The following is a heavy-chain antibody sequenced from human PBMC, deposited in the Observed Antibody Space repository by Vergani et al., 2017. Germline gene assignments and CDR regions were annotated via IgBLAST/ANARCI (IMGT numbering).Heavy chain of an antibody. CDR2: IYDIGNT. CDR3: ARNRAIELAGRMHYYYARDV. V-gene: IGHV4-39*01. Sequence: QLQLQQSGPGLMKPSATLSLTCAASGVSITSRSYYWGWIRQSPGNGLEWIVSIYDIGNTYYNPSLKSRVAISVDTSKNQVSLNLGSVTAADTAVYYCARNRAIELAGRMHYYYARDVWGQGTTVTVSS. CDR1: GVSITSRSYY. J-gene: IGHJ6*02. D-gene: IGHD3-16*01.